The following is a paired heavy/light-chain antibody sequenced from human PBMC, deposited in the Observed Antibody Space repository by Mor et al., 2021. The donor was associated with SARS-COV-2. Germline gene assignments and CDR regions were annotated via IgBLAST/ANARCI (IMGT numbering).Light chain of an antibody. Sequence: QSALTQPASVSGSPGQSITITCTGTISDVGGYNYVSWYQQHPGKAPTLKIYDVFKRPSGASDRFSGSKSGNTASLTISGLQAEDEADYFCSSYTSSSSILFGGGTKLTVL. V-gene: IGLV2-14*01. CDR3: SSYTSSSSIL. J-gene: IGLJ3*02. CDR1: ISDVGGYNY. CDR2: DVF.
Heavy chain of an antibody. J-gene: IGHJ3*02. CDR1: GFTFSNYG. CDR2: IWYDGSHK. V-gene: IGHV3-33*08. D-gene: IGHD2-15*01. Sequence: QVQLVESGGGVVQPGRSLRLSCAASGFTFSNYGMHWVRQAPGKGLDWVAVIWYDGSHKYFADSVKGRFTISRDNSKNTLYLQMNSLRAEDTAVYYCAREGGCSGGSCYLAFDIWGQGTMVTVSS. CDR3: AREGGCSGGSCYLAFDI.